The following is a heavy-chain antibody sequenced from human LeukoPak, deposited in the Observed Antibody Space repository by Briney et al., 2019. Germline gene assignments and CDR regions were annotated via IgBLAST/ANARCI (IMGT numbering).Heavy chain of an antibody. J-gene: IGHJ6*02. D-gene: IGHD3-10*01. V-gene: IGHV3-7*01. CDR3: ARAQYYYGSGSYVRNYYYGMDV. CDR1: GFTVSSNY. CDR2: MNQDGSEK. Sequence: PGGSLRLSCAASGFTVSSNYMSWVRQAPGKGLEWVANMNQDGSEKYYVDSVKGRFTISRDNAKNSLYLQMNNLRAEDTAVYYCARAQYYYGSGSYVRNYYYGMDVWGQGTTVTVSS.